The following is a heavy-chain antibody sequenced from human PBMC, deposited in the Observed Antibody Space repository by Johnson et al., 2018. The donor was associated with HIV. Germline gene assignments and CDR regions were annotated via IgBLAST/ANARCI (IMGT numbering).Heavy chain of an antibody. CDR3: ARGGSHKMDAFDI. CDR1: GFTFNTYT. Sequence: QVQLVESGGGVVQPGRSLRLSCAASGFTFNTYTMHWVRQAPGKGLEWVAVISYDGSNKYYADSVKGRFTISRDNAKNSLYLQMNSLRAEDTAVYYCARGGSHKMDAFDIWGPGTVVTVSS. V-gene: IGHV3-30-3*01. J-gene: IGHJ3*02. D-gene: IGHD1-26*01. CDR2: ISYDGSNK.